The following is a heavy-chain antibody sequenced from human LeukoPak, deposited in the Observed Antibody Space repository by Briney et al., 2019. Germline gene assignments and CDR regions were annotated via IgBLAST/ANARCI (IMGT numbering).Heavy chain of an antibody. CDR2: IYSGGST. D-gene: IGHD6-19*01. V-gene: IGHV3-53*01. J-gene: IGHJ4*02. CDR3: ASPGQWRGDYYFDY. Sequence: GGSLRLSCAASGFIVSSNYMNWVRQAPGKGLEWVSVIYSGGSTYYADSVKGRFTISRDNSKNTLYLQMNSLRADDTAVYYCASPGQWRGDYYFDYWGQGTLVTVSS. CDR1: GFIVSSNY.